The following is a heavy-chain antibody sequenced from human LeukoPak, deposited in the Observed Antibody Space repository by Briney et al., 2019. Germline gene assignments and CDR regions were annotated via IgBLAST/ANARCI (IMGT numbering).Heavy chain of an antibody. CDR3: ARHELSSNWYPAFLDY. Sequence: SETLSLTCTVSGGSISSYYWSCLRQPPGKGLEWIAYIHYSGHTNYNPSLKSRVTISVDTSKNQFSLKLSSVTAADTAVYYCARHELSSNWYPAFLDYWGQGTLVTVSS. V-gene: IGHV4-59*08. CDR1: GGSISSYY. J-gene: IGHJ4*02. D-gene: IGHD3-10*01. CDR2: IHYSGHT.